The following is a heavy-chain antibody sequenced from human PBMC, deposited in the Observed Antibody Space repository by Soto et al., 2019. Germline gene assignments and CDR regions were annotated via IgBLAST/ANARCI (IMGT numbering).Heavy chain of an antibody. V-gene: IGHV4-59*08. CDR1: GGSISSYY. D-gene: IGHD3-10*01. J-gene: IGHJ5*02. CDR2: IYYSGST. Sequence: SETLSLTCTVSGGSISSYYWSWIRQPPGKGLEWIGYIYYSGSTNYNPSLKSRVTISVDTSKNQFSLKLSSVTAADTAVYYCARRIFYGSGSYYNVAWFDPWGQGTLVTVSS. CDR3: ARRIFYGSGSYYNVAWFDP.